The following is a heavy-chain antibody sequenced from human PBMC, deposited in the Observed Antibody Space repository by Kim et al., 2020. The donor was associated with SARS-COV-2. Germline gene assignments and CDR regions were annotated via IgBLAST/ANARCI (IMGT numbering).Heavy chain of an antibody. D-gene: IGHD1-1*01. CDR2: ISTSGSMT. Sequence: GGSLRLSCAASGFTFSDYYMTWIRQAPGGGLEWVSYISTSGSMTFYADSVKGRFTISRDNAKNSRFLQMNNLTVDDTAVYYCAKRTAYPYYFDFWGQGTL. CDR1: GFTFSDYY. CDR3: AKRTAYPYYFDF. V-gene: IGHV3-11*01. J-gene: IGHJ4*02.